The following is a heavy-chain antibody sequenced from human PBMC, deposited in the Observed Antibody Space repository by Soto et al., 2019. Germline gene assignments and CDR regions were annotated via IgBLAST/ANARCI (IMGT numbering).Heavy chain of an antibody. J-gene: IGHJ5*02. D-gene: IGHD3-22*01. CDR1: GGSFSGYY. V-gene: IGHV4-34*01. Sequence: SLTCAVYGGSFSGYYWSWIRQPPGKGLEWIGEINHSGSTNYNPSLKSRVTISVDTSKNQFSLKLSSVTAADTAVYYCARGASYDSSGYPRGHNWFDPWGQGTLVTVSS. CDR2: INHSGST. CDR3: ARGASYDSSGYPRGHNWFDP.